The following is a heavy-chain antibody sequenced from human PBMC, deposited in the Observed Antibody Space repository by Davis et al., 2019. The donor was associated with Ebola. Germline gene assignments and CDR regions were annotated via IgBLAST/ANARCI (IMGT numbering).Heavy chain of an antibody. CDR2: IDDSGNT. Sequence: SETLSLTCTVSGPSITYHYWTWVRQAPGKGLEWIGHIDDSGNTEYSPSLKSRVAISVDTSKNQFSLKLSSVTAADTAVYYCAGGSVTNRPPDYWGQGTLVTVSS. D-gene: IGHD4-17*01. V-gene: IGHV4-59*11. CDR1: GPSITYHY. CDR3: AGGSVTNRPPDY. J-gene: IGHJ4*02.